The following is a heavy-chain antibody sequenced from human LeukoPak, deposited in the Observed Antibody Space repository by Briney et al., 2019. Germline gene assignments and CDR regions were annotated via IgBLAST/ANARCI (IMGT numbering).Heavy chain of an antibody. Sequence: GESLGLSCAASGFPFSSYAMSWVRQAPGKGLEWVSTISNSDDSTYYADSVKGRFTISRDNAKNSLYLQMNSLRAEDTAVYYCAELGITMIGGVWGKGTTVTISS. J-gene: IGHJ6*04. CDR1: GFPFSSYA. D-gene: IGHD3-10*02. CDR3: AELGITMIGGV. V-gene: IGHV3-23*01. CDR2: ISNSDDST.